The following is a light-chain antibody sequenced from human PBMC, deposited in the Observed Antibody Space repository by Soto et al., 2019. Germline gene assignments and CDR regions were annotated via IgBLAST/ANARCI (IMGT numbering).Light chain of an antibody. CDR2: EVY. CDR1: SRDVGGYNY. Sequence: QSALTQPACVSGSLGQSITISCTGTSRDVGGYNYVSWYQQHPGKAPQLMISEVYNRPSGVSNRFSGSRSGNTASLTISGLQAEDEAEYYCSSYTSSSTFVFGTGTKVTDL. CDR3: SSYTSSSTFV. J-gene: IGLJ1*01. V-gene: IGLV2-14*01.